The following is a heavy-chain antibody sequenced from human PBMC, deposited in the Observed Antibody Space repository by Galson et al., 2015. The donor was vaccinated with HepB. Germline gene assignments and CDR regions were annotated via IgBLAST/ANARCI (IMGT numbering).Heavy chain of an antibody. CDR1: GFTFSNYA. J-gene: IGHJ6*02. CDR2: IRASGGYT. Sequence: SLRLSCAASGFTFSNYAMSWVRQAPGKGLEWVSAIRASGGYTYYADSVKGRFTVSRDNSKNTLYLQMNSLRTEDTAVYYCAKDVDILTGPPFYYCGLDVWGQGTTVTVSS. V-gene: IGHV3-23*01. D-gene: IGHD3-9*01. CDR3: AKDVDILTGPPFYYCGLDV.